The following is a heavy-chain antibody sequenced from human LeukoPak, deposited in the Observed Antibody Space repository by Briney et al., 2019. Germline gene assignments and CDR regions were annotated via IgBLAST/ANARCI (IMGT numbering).Heavy chain of an antibody. D-gene: IGHD1/OR15-1a*01. CDR2: IIPILGIA. V-gene: IGHV1-69*04. J-gene: IGHJ6*02. Sequence: SVKVSCKAYGGTFSSYAISWVRQAPGQGLEWMGRIIPILGIANYAQKFQGRVTITADKSTSTAYMELSSLRSEDTAVYYCARGKFAITGTYYYYYGMDVWGQGTTVTVSS. CDR1: GGTFSSYA. CDR3: ARGKFAITGTYYYYYGMDV.